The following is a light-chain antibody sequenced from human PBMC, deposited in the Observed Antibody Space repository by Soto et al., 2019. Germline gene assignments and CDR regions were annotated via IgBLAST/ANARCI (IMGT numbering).Light chain of an antibody. Sequence: QSALTQPPSASGSPGQSVTISCTGTSSDVGGYNYVSWYQQHPGKAPKLMIYEVSKRPSGVPDRFSGSKSGNTASLTVSGLQADDEADYYCSSYAGSTNSVFGGGTKLTVL. V-gene: IGLV2-8*01. J-gene: IGLJ2*01. CDR2: EVS. CDR1: SSDVGGYNY. CDR3: SSYAGSTNSV.